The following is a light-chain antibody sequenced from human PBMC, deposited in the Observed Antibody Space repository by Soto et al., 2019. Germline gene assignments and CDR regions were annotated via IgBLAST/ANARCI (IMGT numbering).Light chain of an antibody. V-gene: IGKV1-27*01. Sequence: DVQMTQIPSSLSASVGDRVTITCRASQAISNYLAWYQQKPGKPPKFLIYAASALQSVVPSRFSGSGSGTDFTLTISSLQPEDVATYYCQKYNSAPFFGGGTKVEIK. CDR1: QAISNY. CDR2: AAS. J-gene: IGKJ4*01. CDR3: QKYNSAPF.